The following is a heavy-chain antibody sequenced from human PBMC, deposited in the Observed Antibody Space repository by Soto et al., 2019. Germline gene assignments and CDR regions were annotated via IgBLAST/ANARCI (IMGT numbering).Heavy chain of an antibody. CDR2: ISAYNGNT. J-gene: IGHJ6*03. CDR3: AKLLWFGEGYYYYMDV. V-gene: IGHV1-18*01. CDR1: GYTFTSYG. Sequence: ASVKVSCKASGYTFTSYGISWVRQAPGQGLEWMGWISAYNGNTNYAQKLQGRVTMTTDTSTSTAYMELRSLRSDDTAVYYCAKLLWFGEGYYYYMDVWGKGTTVTVSS. D-gene: IGHD3-10*01.